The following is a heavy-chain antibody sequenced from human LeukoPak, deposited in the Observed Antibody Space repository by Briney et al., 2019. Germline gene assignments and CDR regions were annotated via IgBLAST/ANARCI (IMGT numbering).Heavy chain of an antibody. CDR2: IWHDGSNN. V-gene: IGHV3-33*01. CDR3: AGDPPDD. D-gene: IGHD3-16*01. Sequence: PGKSLRLSCAASGFTFSSYGMHWVRQAPGKGLEWVAVIWHDGSNNYYADSVKGRFTISRDNSKNTLYLQMNSLRAEDTAVYYCAGDPPDDWGQGTLVTVSS. J-gene: IGHJ4*02. CDR1: GFTFSSYG.